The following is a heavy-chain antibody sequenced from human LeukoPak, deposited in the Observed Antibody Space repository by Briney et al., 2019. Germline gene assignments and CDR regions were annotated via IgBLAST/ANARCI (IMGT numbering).Heavy chain of an antibody. CDR3: ERDVTPMIPGDAFDI. CDR2: ISANNGNT. V-gene: IGHV1-18*01. Sequence: AAVKVSCKGSGFIFTSYGITWVRQAPGRGLEWMGWISANNGNTNYVQKFQGRVTMTTNTSTTTAYMELRSLRSDDTAVYYCERDVTPMIPGDAFDIWGQGTMVTVSS. D-gene: IGHD3-22*01. CDR1: GFIFTSYG. J-gene: IGHJ3*02.